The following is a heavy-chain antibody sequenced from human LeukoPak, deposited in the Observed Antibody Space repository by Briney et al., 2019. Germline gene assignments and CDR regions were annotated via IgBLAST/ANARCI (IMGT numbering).Heavy chain of an antibody. CDR3: AKDFPYCSSTSCYPWTDY. Sequence: GGSLRLSCAASGFTFSSYGMSWVRQAPGKGLEWVSAISGSGGSTYYADSVKGRFTISRDNSKNTLYLQMNSLRAEDTAVYYCAKDFPYCSSTSCYPWTDYWGQGTLVTVSS. V-gene: IGHV3-23*01. CDR2: ISGSGGST. D-gene: IGHD2-2*01. CDR1: GFTFSSYG. J-gene: IGHJ4*02.